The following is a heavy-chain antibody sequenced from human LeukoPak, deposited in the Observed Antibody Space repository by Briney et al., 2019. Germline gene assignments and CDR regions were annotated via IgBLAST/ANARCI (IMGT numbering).Heavy chain of an antibody. Sequence: GGSLRLSCAASGFTFSSYGFHWVRQAPGKGLEWVSYISSSSGTIYYADSVKGRFTISRDNAKNSLTLQMNSLRDEDTAVYYCARRGDGSGRTFDIWGQGTMVTVSS. D-gene: IGHD3-10*01. V-gene: IGHV3-48*02. J-gene: IGHJ3*02. CDR2: ISSSSGTI. CDR3: ARRGDGSGRTFDI. CDR1: GFTFSSYG.